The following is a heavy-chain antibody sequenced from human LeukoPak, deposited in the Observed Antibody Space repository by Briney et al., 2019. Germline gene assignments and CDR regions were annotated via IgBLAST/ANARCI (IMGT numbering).Heavy chain of an antibody. J-gene: IGHJ4*02. V-gene: IGHV3-30*02. CDR2: IRYDGSNK. CDR1: GFTFNNYA. Sequence: PGGFLRLSRVASGFTFNNYAMHWVRQAPGKGLEWVAFIRYDGSNKYYADSVKGRFTISRDNSKNTLYLQMNSLRAEDTAVYYCAKDYGMLGYYGSSGYPDYWGQGTLVTVSS. CDR3: AKDYGMLGYYGSSGYPDY. D-gene: IGHD3-22*01.